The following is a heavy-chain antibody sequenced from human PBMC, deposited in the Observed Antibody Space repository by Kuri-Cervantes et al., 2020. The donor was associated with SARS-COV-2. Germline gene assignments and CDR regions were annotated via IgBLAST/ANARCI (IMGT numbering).Heavy chain of an antibody. CDR2: IKSKTDGGTT. V-gene: IGHV3-15*07. CDR1: GFTFSNAW. Sequence: ETLSLTCAASGFTFSNAWMNWVRQAPGKGLEWVGRIKSKTDGGTTDYAAPVKGRFTISRDDSKNTLYLQMNSLKTEDTAVCYCTTDTPLSQHYDFWSGYHYGMDVWGQGTTVTVSS. CDR3: TTDTPLSQHYDFWSGYHYGMDV. J-gene: IGHJ6*02. D-gene: IGHD3-3*01.